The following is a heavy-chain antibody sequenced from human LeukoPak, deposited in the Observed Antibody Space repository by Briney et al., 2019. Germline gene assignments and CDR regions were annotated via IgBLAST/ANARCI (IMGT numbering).Heavy chain of an antibody. D-gene: IGHD3-10*01. Sequence: GGSLRLSCAASGFTFSSYSMAWVRQAPGKGLEWVSIISGSGDSTYFADSVKGRFTISRDNSKNTLFLQMNSQRAEDTAVYYCSRAAMVRGVDYFDYWGQGTLVTVSS. CDR2: ISGSGDST. CDR1: GFTFSSYS. J-gene: IGHJ4*02. CDR3: SRAAMVRGVDYFDY. V-gene: IGHV3-23*01.